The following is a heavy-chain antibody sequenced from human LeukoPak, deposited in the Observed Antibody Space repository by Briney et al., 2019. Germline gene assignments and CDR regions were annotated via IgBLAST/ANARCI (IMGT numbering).Heavy chain of an antibody. CDR3: ARGSGYYGEDFEY. CDR1: EFSVGSNY. D-gene: IGHD3-3*01. Sequence: GSLRLSCAASEFSVGSNYMTWVRQAPGKGLEWIETIYYSGSTYYNPSLKSRVTISLDTSKNQFSLKLSSVTAADTAVYYCARGSGYYGEDFEYWGQGTLVTVSS. V-gene: IGHV4-59*08. CDR2: IYYSGST. J-gene: IGHJ4*02.